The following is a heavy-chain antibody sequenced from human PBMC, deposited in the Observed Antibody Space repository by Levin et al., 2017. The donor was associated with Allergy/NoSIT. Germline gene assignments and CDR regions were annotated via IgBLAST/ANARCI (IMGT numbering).Heavy chain of an antibody. Sequence: SETLSLTCTVSGGSISSYYWSWIRQPPGKGLEWIGYIYYSGSTNYNPSLKSRVTISVDTSKNQFSLKLSSVTAADTAVYYCAREAGNGSGSYYTSAGYFDYWGQGTLVTVSS. CDR3: AREAGNGSGSYYTSAGYFDY. CDR1: GGSISSYY. D-gene: IGHD3-10*01. J-gene: IGHJ4*02. CDR2: IYYSGST. V-gene: IGHV4-59*01.